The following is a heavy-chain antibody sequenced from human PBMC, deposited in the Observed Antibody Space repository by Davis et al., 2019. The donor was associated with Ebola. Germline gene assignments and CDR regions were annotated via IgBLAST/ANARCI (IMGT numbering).Heavy chain of an antibody. CDR2: IYYSGST. Sequence: MPSETLSLTCTVSGGSISSSSYYWGWIRQPPGKGLEWIGSIYYSGSTYYNPSLKSRVTISVDTSKNQFSLKLSSVTAADTAVYYCARRSSKWLVHTPGWGQGTLVTVSS. D-gene: IGHD6-19*01. CDR1: GGSISSSSYY. CDR3: ARRSSKWLVHTPG. V-gene: IGHV4-39*01. J-gene: IGHJ4*02.